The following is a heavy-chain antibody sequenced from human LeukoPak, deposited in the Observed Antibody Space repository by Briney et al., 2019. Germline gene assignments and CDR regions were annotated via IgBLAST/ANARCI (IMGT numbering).Heavy chain of an antibody. V-gene: IGHV1-2*06. Sequence: ASVKVSCKASGYTFTGYYMHWVRQAPGQGLEWMGRINPNSGGTNYAQKFQGRVTMTRDTSISTAYMELSRLRSDDTAVYCCARVGVIYDFWSGPRYWGQGTLVTVSS. J-gene: IGHJ4*02. CDR2: INPNSGGT. D-gene: IGHD3-3*01. CDR1: GYTFTGYY. CDR3: ARVGVIYDFWSGPRY.